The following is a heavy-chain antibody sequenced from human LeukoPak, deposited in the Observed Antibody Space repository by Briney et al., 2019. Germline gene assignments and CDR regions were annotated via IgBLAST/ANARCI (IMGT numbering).Heavy chain of an antibody. J-gene: IGHJ5*02. CDR1: GGSFSGYY. Sequence: PSETLSLTCAVYGGSFSGYYWSWIRQPPGKGLEWIGEINHSGSTNYNPSLKSRVTISVDTSKNQFSLKLSSVTAAGTAVYYCARGLRAVAAPWSQGTLVTVSS. CDR2: INHSGST. V-gene: IGHV4-34*01. D-gene: IGHD6-19*01. CDR3: ARGLRAVAAP.